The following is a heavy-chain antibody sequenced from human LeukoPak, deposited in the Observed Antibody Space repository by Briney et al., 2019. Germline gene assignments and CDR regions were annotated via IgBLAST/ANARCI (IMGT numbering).Heavy chain of an antibody. Sequence: KPGASVKVSCKASGGTFSSYAISWVRQAPGQGLEWMGRIIPILGIANYAQKFQGRVTITADKSTSTAYMELSSLRSEDTAVYYCARERILHYGNSVYWYFDLWGRGTLVTVSS. D-gene: IGHD3-16*01. V-gene: IGHV1-69*04. CDR2: IIPILGIA. CDR3: ARERILHYGNSVYWYFDL. CDR1: GGTFSSYA. J-gene: IGHJ2*01.